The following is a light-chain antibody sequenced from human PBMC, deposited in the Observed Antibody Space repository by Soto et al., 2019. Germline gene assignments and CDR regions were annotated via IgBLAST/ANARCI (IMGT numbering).Light chain of an antibody. CDR1: QLISDL. Sequence: DVQMTQSPSSVSASVGDRVTITCRASQLISDLVAWYQQKPGKAPNLLIYAVSSLQSGVPSRFSGSGSGGTDFTLTISSLQPEDFATYYCQQANSMPYTFGQGTNLEI. J-gene: IGKJ2*01. CDR2: AVS. CDR3: QQANSMPYT. V-gene: IGKV1D-12*01.